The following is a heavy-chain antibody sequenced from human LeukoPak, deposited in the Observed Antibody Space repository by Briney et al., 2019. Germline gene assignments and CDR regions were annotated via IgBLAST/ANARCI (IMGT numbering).Heavy chain of an antibody. Sequence: QTGGSLRLSCAASGFTFSSYWMSWVRQAPGKGLEWVANIKQDGSEKYYVDSVKGRFTISRDNSKNTLYLQMNSLRAEDTAVYYCAKDLYYYDSSGYYPPAPPFDYWGQGTLVTVSS. CDR1: GFTFSSYW. CDR2: IKQDGSEK. J-gene: IGHJ4*02. V-gene: IGHV3-7*03. D-gene: IGHD3-22*01. CDR3: AKDLYYYDSSGYYPPAPPFDY.